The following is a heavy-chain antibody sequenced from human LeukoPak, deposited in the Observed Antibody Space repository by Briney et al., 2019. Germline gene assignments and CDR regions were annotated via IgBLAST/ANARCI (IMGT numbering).Heavy chain of an antibody. J-gene: IGHJ4*02. CDR1: GFTFDDYG. CDR2: INWNGGST. Sequence: GGSLRLSCAASGFTFDDYGMSWVRQAPGKGLEWVSGINWNGGSTGYADSVKGRFTISRDNAKNSLYLQMNSLRAEDTALYYCARVWGYGDYDGSSFYDYWGQGTLVTVSS. V-gene: IGHV3-20*04. D-gene: IGHD4-17*01. CDR3: ARVWGYGDYDGSSFYDY.